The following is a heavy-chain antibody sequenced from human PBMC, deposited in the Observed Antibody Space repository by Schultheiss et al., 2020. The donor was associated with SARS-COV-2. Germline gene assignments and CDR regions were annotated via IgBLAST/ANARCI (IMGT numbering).Heavy chain of an antibody. V-gene: IGHV3-30*03. CDR2: ISYDGSNK. J-gene: IGHJ4*02. CDR3: ARVPNSSGGPPLDY. CDR1: GFTFSSYG. D-gene: IGHD3-22*01. Sequence: GESLKISCAASGFTFSSYGMHWVRQAPGKGLEWVAVISYDGSNKYYADSVKGRFTISRDNAKNSLYLQMNSLRAEDTAVYYCARVPNSSGGPPLDYWGQGTLVTVSS.